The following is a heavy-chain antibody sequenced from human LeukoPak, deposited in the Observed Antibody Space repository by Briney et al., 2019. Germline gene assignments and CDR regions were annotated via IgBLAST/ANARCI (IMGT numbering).Heavy chain of an antibody. CDR3: AKDSDYYDSSGYLPDAFDI. J-gene: IGHJ3*02. CDR2: IRYDGSNK. V-gene: IGHV3-30*02. Sequence: GGSLRLSCAASGFTFSSYGMHWVRQAPGKGLEWVAFIRYDGSNKYYADSVKGRFTISRDNSKNTLYLQMNSLRAEDTAVYYCAKDSDYYDSSGYLPDAFDIWGQGTMVTVSS. D-gene: IGHD3-22*01. CDR1: GFTFSSYG.